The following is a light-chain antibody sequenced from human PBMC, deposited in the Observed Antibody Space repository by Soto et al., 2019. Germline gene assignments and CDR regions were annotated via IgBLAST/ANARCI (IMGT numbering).Light chain of an antibody. Sequence: QSALTQPASVSGSHGQSITISCTGASSDVGGDDYVSWYQLHPGKAPKLMVFEVNNRPSALSYRFSGSKSGNTASLTISGLHAEDEADYFCSSYSISTAYLFGTGTQGTVL. V-gene: IGLV2-14*01. CDR1: SSDVGGDDY. J-gene: IGLJ1*01. CDR2: EVN. CDR3: SSYSISTAYL.